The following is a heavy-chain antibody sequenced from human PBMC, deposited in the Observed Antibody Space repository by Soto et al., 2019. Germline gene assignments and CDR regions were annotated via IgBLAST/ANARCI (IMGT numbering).Heavy chain of an antibody. V-gene: IGHV3-30-3*01. CDR2: ISYDGINK. J-gene: IGHJ4*02. CDR3: PKAARGYTSGWYEYYFDY. CDR1: GFTFSTYA. Sequence: QVQLVESGGGVVQPGRSLRLSCAASGFTFSTYAMHWVRQAPGKGLEWVADISYDGINKYFADSVKGRFTISRDNSKNTLYLQMNSLRADDTAVYYCPKAARGYTSGWYEYYFDYWGQGTLVTVSS. D-gene: IGHD6-19*01.